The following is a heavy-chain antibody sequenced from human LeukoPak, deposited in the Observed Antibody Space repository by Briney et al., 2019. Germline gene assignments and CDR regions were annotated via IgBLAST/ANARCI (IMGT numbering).Heavy chain of an antibody. V-gene: IGHV4-34*01. CDR2: INHSGST. CDR1: GGSFSGYY. J-gene: IGHJ4*02. CDR3: ASSGEDTAMDAYYFDY. Sequence: PSETLSLTCAVYGGSFSGYYWSWIRQPPGKGLEWIGEINHSGSTNYSPSLKSRVTISVDTSKNQFSLKLSSVTAADTAVYYCASSGEDTAMDAYYFDYWGQGTLVTVSS. D-gene: IGHD5-18*01.